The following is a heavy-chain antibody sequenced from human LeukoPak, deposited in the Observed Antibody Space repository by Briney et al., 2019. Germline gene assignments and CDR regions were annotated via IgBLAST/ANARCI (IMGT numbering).Heavy chain of an antibody. D-gene: IGHD5-12*01. CDR3: ARDIGDYDYDY. V-gene: IGHV3-30*04. Sequence: GGSLRLSCAASGFTFSSYAMHWVRQAPGKGLEWVAVISYDGSNKYYADSVKGRFTISRDNSKNTLYLQMNSLRAEDTAVHYRARDIGDYDYDYWGQGTLVTVSS. J-gene: IGHJ4*02. CDR1: GFTFSSYA. CDR2: ISYDGSNK.